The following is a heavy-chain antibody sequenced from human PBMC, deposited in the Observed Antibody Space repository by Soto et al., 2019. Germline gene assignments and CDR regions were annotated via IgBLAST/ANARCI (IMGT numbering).Heavy chain of an antibody. D-gene: IGHD2-2*02. CDR3: ARVVVVVPAAIPGAFDI. Sequence: GGSLRLSCAASGFTFSSYWMSWVRQAPGKGLEWVANIKQDGSEKYYVDSVKGRFTISRDNAKNSLYLQMNSLRAEDTAVYYCARVVVVVPAAIPGAFDIWGQGTMVTVSS. J-gene: IGHJ3*02. V-gene: IGHV3-7*01. CDR2: IKQDGSEK. CDR1: GFTFSSYW.